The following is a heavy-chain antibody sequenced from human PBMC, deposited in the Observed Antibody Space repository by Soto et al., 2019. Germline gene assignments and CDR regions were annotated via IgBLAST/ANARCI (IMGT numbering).Heavy chain of an antibody. D-gene: IGHD5-18*01. Sequence: PGGSLRLSCAASGFTFSDYYMSWIRQAPGKGLEWVSYISSSSSYTNYADSVKGRFTISRDNSKNTLYLQMHSLRAEDAAIFYCAKWDTHGIIPPTVGGNYYYYDIDVWGQGTRVTVYS. V-gene: IGHV3-11*03. J-gene: IGHJ6*02. CDR1: GFTFSDYY. CDR2: ISSSSSYT. CDR3: AKWDTHGIIPPTVGGNYYYYDIDV.